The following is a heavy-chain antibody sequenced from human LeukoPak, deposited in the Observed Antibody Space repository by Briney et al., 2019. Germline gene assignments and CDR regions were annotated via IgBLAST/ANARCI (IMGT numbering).Heavy chain of an antibody. V-gene: IGHV1-2*02. D-gene: IGHD3-16*02. J-gene: IGHJ4*02. Sequence: GASVKVSCKASGYTFTGYYMHWVRQAPGQGLEWMGWINPNSGGTNYAQKFQGRVTTTRDTSISTAYMELSRLRSDDTAVYYCARVLMITFGGVIVTTKPFDYWGQGTLVTVSS. CDR1: GYTFTGYY. CDR2: INPNSGGT. CDR3: ARVLMITFGGVIVTTKPFDY.